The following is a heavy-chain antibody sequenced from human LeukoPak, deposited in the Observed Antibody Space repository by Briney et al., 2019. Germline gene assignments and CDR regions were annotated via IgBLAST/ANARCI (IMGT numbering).Heavy chain of an antibody. D-gene: IGHD5-24*01. Sequence: GGSLRLSCAASGFTFSDYYMSWIRQAPGKGLEWVSSISSSSSYIYYADSVKGRFTISRDNAKNSLYLQMNSLRAEDTAVYYCAREEEMATVDYWGQGTLVTVSS. CDR2: ISSSSSYI. CDR3: AREEEMATVDY. CDR1: GFTFSDYY. J-gene: IGHJ4*02. V-gene: IGHV3-11*06.